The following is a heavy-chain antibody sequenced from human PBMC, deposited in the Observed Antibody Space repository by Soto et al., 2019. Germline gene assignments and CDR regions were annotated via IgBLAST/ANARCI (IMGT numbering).Heavy chain of an antibody. CDR1: GYTFTNYW. V-gene: IGHV5-51*01. J-gene: IGHJ6*02. CDR3: AASIFYYGMDV. Sequence: GESLKLSCKCSGYTFTNYWIGWVLQMPGKGLEWMGIIYPCDSDTKYNPSFQGQVTISADKSITTTYLRWTSLKASDTAIYYCAASIFYYGMDVWGQGTTVTVSS. CDR2: IYPCDSDT.